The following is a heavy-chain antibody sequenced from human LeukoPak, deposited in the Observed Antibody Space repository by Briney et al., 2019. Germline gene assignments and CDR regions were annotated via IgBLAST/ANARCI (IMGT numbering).Heavy chain of an antibody. CDR2: IHYDGSSK. J-gene: IGHJ4*02. CDR1: GFTFNNYG. V-gene: IGHV3-30*02. CDR3: AKPPVVVISQYYFDY. D-gene: IGHD3-22*01. Sequence: SGGSLRLSCAASGFTFNNYGMHWVRQAPGKGLEWVAFIHYDGSSKYYADSVKGRFTISRDNSKNTLYLQMNSLGTEDTAVYYCAKPPVVVISQYYFDYWGQGTLVTVSS.